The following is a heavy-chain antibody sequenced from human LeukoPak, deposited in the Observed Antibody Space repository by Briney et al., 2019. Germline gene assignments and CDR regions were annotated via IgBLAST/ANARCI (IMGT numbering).Heavy chain of an antibody. CDR1: GFSFSDYY. CDR2: IGSTI. D-gene: IGHD1-26*01. Sequence: GGSLRLSCAASGFSFSDYYMSWIRQAPGKGLEWVSYIGSTIYYADSVKGRFTISRDNAKNSLYLQMNSLRAEGTAVYYCARDRGIVGTTGYYYMDVWGKGTTVTVSS. CDR3: ARDRGIVGTTGYYYMDV. V-gene: IGHV3-11*04. J-gene: IGHJ6*03.